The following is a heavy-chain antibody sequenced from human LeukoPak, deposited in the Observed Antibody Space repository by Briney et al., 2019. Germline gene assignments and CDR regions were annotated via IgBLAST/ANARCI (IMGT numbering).Heavy chain of an antibody. D-gene: IGHD3-10*01. J-gene: IGHJ4*02. CDR2: IRSKAYGGTT. CDR1: GFTFGDYA. Sequence: GGSLRLSCTASGFTFGDYAMSWVRQAPGKGLERVGFIRSKAYGGTTEYAASVKGRFTISRDDSKSIAYLQMNSLKTEDTAVYYCTRGAPLLWFGELFTPFDYWGQGTLVTVSS. CDR3: TRGAPLLWFGELFTPFDY. V-gene: IGHV3-49*04.